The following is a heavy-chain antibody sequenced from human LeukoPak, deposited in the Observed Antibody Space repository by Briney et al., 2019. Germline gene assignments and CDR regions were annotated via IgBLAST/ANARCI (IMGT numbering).Heavy chain of an antibody. V-gene: IGHV4-59*01. D-gene: IGHD5-24*01. CDR1: GGSISSYY. CDR2: IYHSGST. Sequence: SETLSLTCTVSGGSISSYYWSWIRQPPGKGLEWIGYIYHSGSTNYNPSLKSRVTISVDTSKNQFSLKLSSVTAADTAVYYCARDPGDGYNEYYFDYWGQGTLVTVSS. J-gene: IGHJ4*02. CDR3: ARDPGDGYNEYYFDY.